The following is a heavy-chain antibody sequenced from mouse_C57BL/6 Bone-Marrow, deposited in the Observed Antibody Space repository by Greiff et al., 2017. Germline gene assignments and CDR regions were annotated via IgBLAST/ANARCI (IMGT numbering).Heavy chain of an antibody. D-gene: IGHD1-1*01. V-gene: IGHV1-69*01. CDR2: IDPSYIYT. Sequence: QVQLQQPGAELVMPGASVKLSCKASGYTFTSYWMHWVKQRPGQGLEWIGDIDPSYIYTNYNQKFKGKSTLTVDKSSSTAYMQLSSLTSEDSAVYYGARTKTTVVAGNYFDYWGQGTTLTVSS. J-gene: IGHJ2*01. CDR3: ARTKTTVVAGNYFDY. CDR1: GYTFTSYW.